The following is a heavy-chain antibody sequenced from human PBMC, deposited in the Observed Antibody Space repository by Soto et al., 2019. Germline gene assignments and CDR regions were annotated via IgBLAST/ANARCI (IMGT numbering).Heavy chain of an antibody. CDR3: ARDSYDSSGYCYGIDS. V-gene: IGHV3-74*01. J-gene: IGHJ4*02. Sequence: PGGSLRLSCAASGFTFSGYWMHWVREAPGKGLLWVARINTDGSSRSYAESVKGRFTVSRDNAKNTLYLQMDSLRAEDTAVYYCARDSYDSSGYCYGIDSWGQGTLVTVSS. CDR2: INTDGSSR. D-gene: IGHD3-22*01. CDR1: GFTFSGYW.